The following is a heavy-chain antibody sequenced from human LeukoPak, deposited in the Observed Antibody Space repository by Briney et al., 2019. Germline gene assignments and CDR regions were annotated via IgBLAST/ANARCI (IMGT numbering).Heavy chain of an antibody. CDR3: AGDSGNSAFDY. Sequence: LSLTCTVSGGSIISGAYYWSWIRQHPGKGLEWIAYVHYSGSTYYNPSLKSRFTISVDTSQNQFSLKLRSVTAADTAVYYCAGDSGNSAFDYWGQGTLVTVSS. CDR1: GGSIISGAYY. CDR2: VHYSGST. V-gene: IGHV4-31*03. J-gene: IGHJ4*02. D-gene: IGHD4-23*01.